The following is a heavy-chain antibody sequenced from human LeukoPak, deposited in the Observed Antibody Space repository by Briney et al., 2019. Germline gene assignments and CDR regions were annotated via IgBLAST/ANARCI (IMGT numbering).Heavy chain of an antibody. Sequence: GGSLRLSCAASGFTFSSYSMNWVRQAPGKGLEWVSYISSSSSTIYYADSVKGRFTISRDNAKNSLYLQMNSLRAEYTAVYYCSVNPRRFPTDVWGKGTTVTVSS. CDR3: SVNPRRFPTDV. V-gene: IGHV3-48*01. J-gene: IGHJ6*04. CDR1: GFTFSSYS. D-gene: IGHD3-3*01. CDR2: ISSSSSTI.